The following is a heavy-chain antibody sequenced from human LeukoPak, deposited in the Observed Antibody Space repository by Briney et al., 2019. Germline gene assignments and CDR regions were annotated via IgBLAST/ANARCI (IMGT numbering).Heavy chain of an antibody. CDR1: GYSISSGYY. J-gene: IGHJ6*03. Sequence: SETLSLTCTVSGYSISSGYYWGWIRQPPGKGLEWIGSIYHSGSTYYNPSLKSRVTISVDTSKNQFSLKLSSVTAADTAVYYCARVSCSSTSCYPYYYYYYYMDVWGKGTTDTVSS. CDR2: IYHSGST. D-gene: IGHD2-2*01. V-gene: IGHV4-38-2*02. CDR3: ARVSCSSTSCYPYYYYYYYMDV.